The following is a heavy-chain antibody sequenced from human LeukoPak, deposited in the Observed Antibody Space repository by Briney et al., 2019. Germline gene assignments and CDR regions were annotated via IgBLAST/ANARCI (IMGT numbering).Heavy chain of an antibody. D-gene: IGHD1-26*01. Sequence: GGSLRLSCAASGFTFSNAWMSWVRQAPGKGLEWVGRIKSKTDGGTTDYAAPVKGRFTISRDDSKNALYLQMNSLKTEDTAVYYCTAPSWDWPQTDGMDVWGQGTTVTVSS. CDR1: GFTFSNAW. CDR3: TAPSWDWPQTDGMDV. J-gene: IGHJ6*02. CDR2: IKSKTDGGTT. V-gene: IGHV3-15*01.